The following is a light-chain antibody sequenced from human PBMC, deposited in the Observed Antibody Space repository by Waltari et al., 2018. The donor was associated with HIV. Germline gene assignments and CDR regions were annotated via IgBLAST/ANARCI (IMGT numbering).Light chain of an antibody. CDR2: EVT. CDR3: NSYVDTNNVI. V-gene: IGLV2-8*01. Sequence: QSALTQPPSASAFPGQSVTISCTGTSRDIGGYDYFSWYQQHPGKAPKLVMYEVTKRPSGVPDRFSASKSGNTASLTVSGLQTEEEAVYYCNSYVDTNNVIFGGGTTLTVL. CDR1: SRDIGGYDY. J-gene: IGLJ2*01.